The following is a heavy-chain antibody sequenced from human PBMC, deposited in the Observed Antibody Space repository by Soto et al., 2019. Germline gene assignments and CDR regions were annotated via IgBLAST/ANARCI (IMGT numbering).Heavy chain of an antibody. D-gene: IGHD3-10*01. J-gene: IGHJ4*02. CDR3: AREDMARGVIG. Sequence: QVQLVESGGGVVQPGRSLRLSCAASGFTFSSYAMHWVRQAPGKGLEWVAVISYDGSNKYYADSVKGRFTISRDNSKNTLYLQMNSQRAQDTAVYYCAREDMARGVIGWGQGTLVTVSS. V-gene: IGHV3-30-3*01. CDR1: GFTFSSYA. CDR2: ISYDGSNK.